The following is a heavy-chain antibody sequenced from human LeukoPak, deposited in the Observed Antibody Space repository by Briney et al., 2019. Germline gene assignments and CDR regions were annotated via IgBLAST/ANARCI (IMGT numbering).Heavy chain of an antibody. CDR1: GNTFTDLS. Sequence: GASVKVSCKVSGNTFTDLSMNWVRQAPGKGLEWMGGSDPEDVETIYAQKFQGRVTMTEDTSTATAYMDLSSLRPDDTAVYYCATDFYRGRQFDYWGQGTLVTVSS. CDR3: ATDFYRGRQFDY. V-gene: IGHV1-24*01. CDR2: SDPEDVET. J-gene: IGHJ4*02. D-gene: IGHD2/OR15-2a*01.